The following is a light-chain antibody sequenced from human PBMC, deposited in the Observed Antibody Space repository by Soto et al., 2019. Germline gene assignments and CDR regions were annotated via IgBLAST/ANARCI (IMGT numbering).Light chain of an antibody. V-gene: IGLV2-14*01. Sequence: QSALTQPASVSGSPGQSITISCTGTSSDVGGYNYVSWYQQHPGTAPKLMIYDVRNRPSGVSNVVAGAKSGNTDYLTIFGLQAEDEADYDCSSYTSSSTLVVFGGGTQLTVL. CDR2: DVR. CDR1: SSDVGGYNY. J-gene: IGLJ2*01. CDR3: SSYTSSSTLVV.